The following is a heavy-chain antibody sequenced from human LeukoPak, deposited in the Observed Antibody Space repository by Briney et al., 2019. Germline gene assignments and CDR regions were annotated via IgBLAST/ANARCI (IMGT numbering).Heavy chain of an antibody. CDR2: IYYSGST. CDR1: GGSISSGGYY. V-gene: IGHV4-31*03. J-gene: IGHJ6*02. CDR3: ARDITNYYGMDV. Sequence: SQTLSLTCNVSGGSISSGGYYWSWIRQHPGKGLEWIGYIYYSGSTYYNPSLKSRVTISVDTSKNQFSLKLSSVTAADTAVYYCARDITNYYGMDVWGQGTTVTVSS.